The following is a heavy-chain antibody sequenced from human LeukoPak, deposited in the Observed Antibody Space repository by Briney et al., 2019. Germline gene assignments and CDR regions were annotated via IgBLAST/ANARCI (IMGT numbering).Heavy chain of an antibody. CDR3: AREGQYCSGGSCYDDY. Sequence: ASVKVSCKASGYTFTSYGISWVRQAPGQGLEWMGWISAYNGNTNYAQKLQGRVTMTADTSTSTAYMELRSLRSDDTAVYYCAREGQYCSGGSCYDDYWGQGTLVTVSS. J-gene: IGHJ4*02. CDR2: ISAYNGNT. D-gene: IGHD2-15*01. V-gene: IGHV1-18*01. CDR1: GYTFTSYG.